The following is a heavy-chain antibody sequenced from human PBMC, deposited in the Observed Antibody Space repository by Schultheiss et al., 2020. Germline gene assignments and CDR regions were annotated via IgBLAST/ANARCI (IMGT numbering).Heavy chain of an antibody. Sequence: GGSLRLSCAASGFTFSGSAMHWVRQASGKGLEWVGRIRSKANSYATAYAASVKGRFTISRDNSKNTLYLQMNSLRAEDTAVYYCAKSPDPTYYDILTGYSDYWGQGTLVTVSS. CDR3: AKSPDPTYYDILTGYSDY. J-gene: IGHJ4*02. CDR1: GFTFSGSA. V-gene: IGHV3-73*01. D-gene: IGHD3-9*01. CDR2: IRSKANSYAT.